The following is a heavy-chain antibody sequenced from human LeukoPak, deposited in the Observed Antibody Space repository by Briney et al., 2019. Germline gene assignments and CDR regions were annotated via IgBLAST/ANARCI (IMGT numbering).Heavy chain of an antibody. D-gene: IGHD2-8*02. J-gene: IGHJ3*02. Sequence: PGGSLRLSCAASGFTFSTYWMSWVRQAPGRGLEWVANINQDGSEKYYVDSVKGRFTISRDNSKNTLYLQMSSLKAEDTAVYYCAKEIYCTATTCQGNDAFHIWGQGTVVTVSS. CDR1: GFTFSTYW. CDR2: INQDGSEK. CDR3: AKEIYCTATTCQGNDAFHI. V-gene: IGHV3-7*01.